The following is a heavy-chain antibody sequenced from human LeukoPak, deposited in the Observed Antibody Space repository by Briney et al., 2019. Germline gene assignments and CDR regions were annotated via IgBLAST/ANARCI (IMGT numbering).Heavy chain of an antibody. CDR1: GFTFSSYS. CDR2: ISSSSSYI. J-gene: IGHJ4*02. D-gene: IGHD6-6*01. Sequence: GGSLRLSCAASGFTFSSYSMNWVRQAPGKGLEGVSSISSSSSYIYYADSVKGRFTISRDNAKNSLYLQMNSLRAEDTAVYYCARDPGYSSSRPFDYWGQGTLVTVSS. V-gene: IGHV3-21*01. CDR3: ARDPGYSSSRPFDY.